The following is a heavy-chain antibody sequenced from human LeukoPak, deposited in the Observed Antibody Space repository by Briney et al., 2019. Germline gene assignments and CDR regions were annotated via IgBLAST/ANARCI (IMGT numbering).Heavy chain of an antibody. V-gene: IGHV4-39*01. CDR3: DRGGSMVRDAFDI. CDR1: GGSISSSSYY. CDR2: IYYSGST. D-gene: IGHD3-10*01. Sequence: SETLSLTCTVSGGSISSSSYYWGWIRQAPGKGLEWIGSIYYSGSTYYNPSLKSRVTISVDTSKNQFSLKLSSVTAADTAVYYCDRGGSMVRDAFDIWGPGTMVTVSS. J-gene: IGHJ3*02.